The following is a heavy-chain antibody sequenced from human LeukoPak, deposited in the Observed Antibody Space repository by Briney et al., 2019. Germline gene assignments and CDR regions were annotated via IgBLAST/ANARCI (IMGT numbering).Heavy chain of an antibody. CDR2: ISPAGDT. J-gene: IGHJ3*02. Sequence: PGGSLRLSCAASGFTFNKYEMHWVRQSTGKGLEWVSSISPAGDTYYPDSVKGRFIISRGNARNSLSLQMNSLAAGDTAVYYCGREESGGDGAFEIWGQGTRVTVSS. CDR1: GFTFNKYE. CDR3: GREESGGDGAFEI. D-gene: IGHD2-21*02. V-gene: IGHV3-13*01.